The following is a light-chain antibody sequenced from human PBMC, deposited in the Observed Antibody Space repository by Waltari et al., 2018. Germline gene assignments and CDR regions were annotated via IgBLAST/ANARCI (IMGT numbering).Light chain of an antibody. CDR2: AAS. CDR3: QQSYSTQIT. V-gene: IGKV1-39*01. J-gene: IGKJ5*01. Sequence: DIQMPQSPSSLSASVGDRVTITCRASQSISSYLNWYQQKPGKAPKFLIYAASSLQSGVPSRFSGSGSGTDFTLTISSLQPEDFATYYCQQSYSTQITFGQGTRLEIK. CDR1: QSISSY.